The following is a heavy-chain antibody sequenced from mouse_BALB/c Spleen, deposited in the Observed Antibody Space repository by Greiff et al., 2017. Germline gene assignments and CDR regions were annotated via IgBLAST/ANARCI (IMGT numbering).Heavy chain of an antibody. CDR2: INPSNGRT. CDR3: ASLYYDYDGWYFDV. J-gene: IGHJ1*01. V-gene: IGHV1S81*02. Sequence: QVQLQQSGAELVKPGASVKLSCKASGYTFTSYWMHWVKQRPGQGLEWIGEINPSNGRTNYNEKFKSKATLTVDKSSSTAYMQLSSLTSEDSAVYYCASLYYDYDGWYFDVWGAGTTVTVSS. CDR1: GYTFTSYW. D-gene: IGHD2-4*01.